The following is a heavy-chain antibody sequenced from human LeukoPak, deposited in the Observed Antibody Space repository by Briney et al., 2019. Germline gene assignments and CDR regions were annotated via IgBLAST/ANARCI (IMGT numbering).Heavy chain of an antibody. CDR1: GGSFSGYY. Sequence: ETLSLTCAVYGGSFSGYYWSWVRQAPGKGLEWVSIIYNTGQTFYADSVKGRFTISRDNSKNTLYLQMNSLRAEDTAVYYCAKDRSIVVVPGATGSVATDYWGQGTLVTVSS. CDR2: IYNTGQT. V-gene: IGHV3-66*03. D-gene: IGHD2-2*01. J-gene: IGHJ4*02. CDR3: AKDRSIVVVPGATGSVATDY.